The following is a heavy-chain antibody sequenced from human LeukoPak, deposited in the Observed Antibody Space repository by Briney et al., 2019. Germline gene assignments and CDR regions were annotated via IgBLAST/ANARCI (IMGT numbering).Heavy chain of an antibody. J-gene: IGHJ4*02. Sequence: SETLSLTCTVSGGPISSSSYYWGWIRQPAGKGLEWIGRIYTSGSTNYNPSLKSRVTMSVDTSKNQFSLKLSSVTAADTAVYYCARSSPLRYFDWLLDYWGQGTLVTVSS. CDR2: IYTSGST. D-gene: IGHD3-9*01. CDR1: GGPISSSSYY. V-gene: IGHV4-61*02. CDR3: ARSSPLRYFDWLLDY.